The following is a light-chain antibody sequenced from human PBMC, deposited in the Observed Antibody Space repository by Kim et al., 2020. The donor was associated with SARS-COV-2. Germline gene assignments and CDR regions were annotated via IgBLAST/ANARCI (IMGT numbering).Light chain of an antibody. Sequence: ACVGDRDTNTCRTSQGIRNDLVWYQQKPGKAPKHLIYAASSLQSGIPSRFSGSGSGTEFTLTISSLQPEDISTYFCLHHDSYPLPFGGGTKVDIK. J-gene: IGKJ4*01. V-gene: IGKV1-17*01. CDR3: LHHDSYPLP. CDR1: QGIRND. CDR2: AAS.